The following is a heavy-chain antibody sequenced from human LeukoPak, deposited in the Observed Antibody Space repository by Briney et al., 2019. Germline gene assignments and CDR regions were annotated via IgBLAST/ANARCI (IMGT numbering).Heavy chain of an antibody. CDR2: IYNSGST. CDR3: APLAVTGTGEDY. Sequence: SETLSLTCSVSGVSVSSGSYYWSWIRQPPGKGLEWIGYIYNSGSTNYNPSLKSRVTISVDTSKNQFSLKLNSVTAADTAVYYCAPLAVTGTGEDYWGQGTLDTVSS. D-gene: IGHD6-19*01. CDR1: GVSVSSGSYY. V-gene: IGHV4-61*01. J-gene: IGHJ4*02.